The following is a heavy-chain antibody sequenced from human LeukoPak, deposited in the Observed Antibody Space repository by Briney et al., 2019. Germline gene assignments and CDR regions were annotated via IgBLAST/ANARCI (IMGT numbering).Heavy chain of an antibody. CDR3: AKHNGDYFDSSGRVLGY. Sequence: GGSLRLSCAASGFTFSTYGMSWVRQAPGKGLEWVSSITSSGGNTYFADPVKGRFTISRDNSENTLYLQMNSLRAEDTAIYYCAKHNGDYFDSSGRVLGYWGQGTLVTVSS. J-gene: IGHJ4*02. V-gene: IGHV3-23*01. CDR1: GFTFSTYG. D-gene: IGHD3-22*01. CDR2: ITSSGGNT.